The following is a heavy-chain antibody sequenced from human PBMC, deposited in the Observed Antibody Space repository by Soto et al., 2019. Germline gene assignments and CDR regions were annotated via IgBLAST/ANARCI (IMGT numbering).Heavy chain of an antibody. V-gene: IGHV3-48*03. D-gene: IGHD3-10*01. CDR3: ATRLPYRGVDY. J-gene: IGHJ4*02. CDR1: GFTFSTYE. Sequence: EVQVVESGGGLVQPGGSLRLSCVGSGFTFSTYEMNWIRQAPGRGLERVSYLSRGGYTIQYADSVKGRFTVSRDDATNSHYLQMNSLRAEDTAVYFCATRLPYRGVDYWGQGTLVTVSS. CDR2: LSRGGYTI.